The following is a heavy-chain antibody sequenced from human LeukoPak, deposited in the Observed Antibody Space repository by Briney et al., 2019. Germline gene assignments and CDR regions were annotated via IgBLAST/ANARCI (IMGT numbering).Heavy chain of an antibody. CDR3: ARRGDYDSSGFDY. J-gene: IGHJ4*02. CDR2: IYYSGST. V-gene: IGHV4-61*01. D-gene: IGHD3-22*01. CDR1: GGSVSSVSYD. Sequence: SETLSLTCTVSGGSVSSVSYDWSWIRLPPGKGLEWIGYIYYSGSTNYNPSLKSRVTISVDTSKNQFSLKLSSVTAADTAVYYCARRGDYDSSGFDYWGQGTLVTVSS.